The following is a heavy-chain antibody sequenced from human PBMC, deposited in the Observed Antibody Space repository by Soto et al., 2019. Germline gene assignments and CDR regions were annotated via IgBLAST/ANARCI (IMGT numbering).Heavy chain of an antibody. V-gene: IGHV4-61*08. Sequence: SETLSLTCSVSGDSVSSGAYYWSWIRRPPGKGLEWIGYVYYSGSISYNPSLETGVTISVDTSKNQFSLKLTSVTPADTAIYYCARVKRSTSRLDPWGQGTLVTVSS. CDR2: VYYSGSI. CDR1: GDSVSSGAYY. CDR3: ARVKRSTSRLDP. D-gene: IGHD1-26*01. J-gene: IGHJ5*02.